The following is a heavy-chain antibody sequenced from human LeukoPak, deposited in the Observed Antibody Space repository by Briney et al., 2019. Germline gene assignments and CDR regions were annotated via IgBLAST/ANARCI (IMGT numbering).Heavy chain of an antibody. CDR2: SYFTGNP. D-gene: IGHD4-23*01. CDR1: GSISSYY. J-gene: IGHJ4*02. V-gene: IGHV4-59*08. Sequence: KPSETLSLTCIVSGSISSYYWTWIRQPPGKGLEWIGHSYFTGNPNYNPSLKSRVTISVDPPKNQFSLKLTSVTAADTAVYYCAALRSTVAWASFDYWGQGILVTVSS. CDR3: AALRSTVAWASFDY.